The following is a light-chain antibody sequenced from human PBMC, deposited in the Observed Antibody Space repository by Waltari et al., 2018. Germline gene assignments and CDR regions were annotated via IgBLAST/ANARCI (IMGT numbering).Light chain of an antibody. CDR1: QSVSSSY. J-gene: IGKJ1*01. CDR3: QQYGSAPRT. CDR2: GAS. Sequence: EIVLTQSPGTLSLSPGERATLSCRASQSVSSSYLAWYQQKPGQALRLLIYGASSRATGIAERFSGSGSGTGFTLTVSRLEPEDFAVYYCQQYGSAPRTFGQGTKVEIK. V-gene: IGKV3-20*01.